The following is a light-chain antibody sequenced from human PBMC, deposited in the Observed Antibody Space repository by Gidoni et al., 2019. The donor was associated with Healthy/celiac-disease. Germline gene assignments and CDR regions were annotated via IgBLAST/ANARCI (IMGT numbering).Light chain of an antibody. CDR3: QHHNSYPIT. J-gene: IGKJ5*01. Sequence: DIQLTQSPSFLSASVGDRVTITCRASQGIGSYLAWYQQKPGKAPKVLIYVASTLQTAVPSGFSGSGSGTEFTLTLSSLKPEDFATYYWQHHNSYPITFXXXTRLEIK. CDR1: QGIGSY. V-gene: IGKV1-9*01. CDR2: VAS.